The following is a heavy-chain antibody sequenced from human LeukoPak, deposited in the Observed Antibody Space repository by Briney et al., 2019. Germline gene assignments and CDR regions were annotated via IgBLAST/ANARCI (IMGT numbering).Heavy chain of an antibody. CDR3: ARGRGSGSYLVDY. D-gene: IGHD3-10*01. Sequence: GGSLRLSCATSGFTFDNYAMHWVRQAPGKGLEWVSLINWNSGSTKYANSVKGRFTTSRDNSKNSLYLQMDGLRTEDAGFYYCARGRGSGSYLVDYLCQGTLVTVSS. J-gene: IGHJ4*02. CDR2: INWNSGST. CDR1: GFTFDNYA. V-gene: IGHV3-43*02.